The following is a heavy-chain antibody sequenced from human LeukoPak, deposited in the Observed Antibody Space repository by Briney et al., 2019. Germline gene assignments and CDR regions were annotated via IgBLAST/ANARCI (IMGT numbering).Heavy chain of an antibody. Sequence: GGSLRLSCAASGFTFSRYAMSWVRQAPGKGLEWVSAISSSGGRTYYADSVKRGITISRDNTKNTQYLLFNKMKAENTAVYYGAKTELCPARSNFDYWGQGTLVTVSS. D-gene: IGHD6-6*01. CDR1: GFTFSRYA. J-gene: IGHJ4*02. CDR3: AKTELCPARSNFDY. V-gene: IGHV3-23*01. CDR2: ISSSGGRT.